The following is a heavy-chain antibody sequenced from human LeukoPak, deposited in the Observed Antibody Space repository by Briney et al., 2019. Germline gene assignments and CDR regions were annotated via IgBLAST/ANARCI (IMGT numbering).Heavy chain of an antibody. J-gene: IGHJ5*02. D-gene: IGHD2-2*01. Sequence: GGSLRLSCAASGFTLSNYDMNWVRQAPGKGLEWVSSISTNSRYIYYKDSVRGRFTISRDDAKNSLYLEMNSLRAEDTAVYYCARADCSSSTCYLRRSWFDPWGQGTLVTVSS. CDR3: ARADCSSSTCYLRRSWFDP. CDR2: ISTNSRYI. CDR1: GFTLSNYD. V-gene: IGHV3-21*01.